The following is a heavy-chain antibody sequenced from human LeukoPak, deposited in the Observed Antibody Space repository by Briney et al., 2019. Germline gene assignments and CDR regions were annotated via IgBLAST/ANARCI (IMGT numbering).Heavy chain of an antibody. D-gene: IGHD6-13*01. CDR2: ISYDGSNK. CDR1: GFTFSAYG. CDR3: AKVQDLSYSSSWYRQGKFDY. J-gene: IGHJ4*02. Sequence: GGSLRLSCAASGFTFSAYGIHWVRQAPGKGLEWVAVISYDGSNKYYADSVKGRFTISRDNSKNTLYLQMNSLRAEDTAVYYCAKVQDLSYSSSWYRQGKFDYWGQGTLVTVS. V-gene: IGHV3-30*18.